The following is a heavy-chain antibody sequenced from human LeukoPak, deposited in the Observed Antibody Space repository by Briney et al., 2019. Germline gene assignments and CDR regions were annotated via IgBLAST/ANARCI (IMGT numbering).Heavy chain of an antibody. D-gene: IGHD2-2*02. J-gene: IGHJ4*02. CDR1: GFTFSSYW. CDR3: ARCYREYYYFDY. V-gene: IGHV3-7*01. CDR2: IKQDGSEK. Sequence: GGSLRLSCEASGFTFSSYWMSWVRQAPGKGLEWVANIKQDGSEKYYVDSVKGRFTISRDNAKNSLYLQMNSLRAEDTAVYYCARCYREYYYFDYWGQGTLVTVSS.